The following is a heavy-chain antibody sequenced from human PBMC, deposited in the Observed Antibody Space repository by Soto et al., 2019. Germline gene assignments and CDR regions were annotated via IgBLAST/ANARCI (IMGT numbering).Heavy chain of an antibody. J-gene: IGHJ4*02. D-gene: IGHD2-21*02. CDR3: ARDAYCGGDCLLLGVNYFDY. CDR2: IWYDGSNK. Sequence: QVQLVESWGGVVQPGRSLRLSCAASGFTFSIYGMHWVRQAPGKGLEWLAVIWYDGSNKYYADSVKGRFSIARDNAKNTLYLQMNSLRAEDTAVYYCARDAYCGGDCLLLGVNYFDYWGKGSLVTVSS. V-gene: IGHV3-33*01. CDR1: GFTFSIYG.